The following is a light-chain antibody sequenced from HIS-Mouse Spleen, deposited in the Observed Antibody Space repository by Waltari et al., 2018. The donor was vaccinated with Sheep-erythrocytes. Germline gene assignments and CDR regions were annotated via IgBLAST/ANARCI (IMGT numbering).Light chain of an antibody. CDR1: SSNIGNNA. CDR3: AAWDDSLNGWV. V-gene: IGLV1-36*01. J-gene: IGLJ3*02. CDR2: YDD. Sequence: QSVLTQPPSVSEAPRQRVTIPCSGSSSNIGNNAVNRYQQLPGKAPKLLIYYDDLLPSGVSDRFSGSKSGTSASLAISGLQSEDEADYYCAAWDDSLNGWVFGGGTKLTVL.